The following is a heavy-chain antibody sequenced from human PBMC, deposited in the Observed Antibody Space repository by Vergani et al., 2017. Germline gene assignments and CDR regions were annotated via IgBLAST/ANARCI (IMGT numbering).Heavy chain of an antibody. CDR3: TKGSRGYTGYFFDY. D-gene: IGHD5-12*01. V-gene: IGHV3-23*01. CDR2: ISGSGGST. J-gene: IGHJ4*02. CDR1: GFTFSRSA. Sequence: EVQLLESGGGLVQPGGSLRLSCIASGFTFSRSAMSWVRQAPGKGLEWVSVISGSGGSTDYADSVKGRFTISRDNSKNTLHLQMNSLRADDTAVYYCTKGSRGYTGYFFDYWGQGTLATVSS.